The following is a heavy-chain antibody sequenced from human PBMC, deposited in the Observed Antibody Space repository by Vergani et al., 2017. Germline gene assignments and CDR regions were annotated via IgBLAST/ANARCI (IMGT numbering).Heavy chain of an antibody. CDR1: GGSISSGSYY. V-gene: IGHV4-61*02. D-gene: IGHD5-18*01. Sequence: QVQLQESGPGLVKPSQTLSLTCTASGGSISSGSYYWSWIRQPAGKGLEWIGRIYTSGSTNYNPSLKSRVTISVDTSKNQFSLKLSSVTAADTAVYYCARGGVDTAMVIVHYYYGMDVWGQGTTVTVSS. J-gene: IGHJ6*02. CDR3: ARGGVDTAMVIVHYYYGMDV. CDR2: IYTSGST.